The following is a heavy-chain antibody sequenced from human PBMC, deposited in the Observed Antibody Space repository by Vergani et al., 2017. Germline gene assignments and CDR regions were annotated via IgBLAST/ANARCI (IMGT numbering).Heavy chain of an antibody. J-gene: IGHJ3*02. V-gene: IGHV1-18*01. Sequence: QVQLVQSGAEVKKPGASVKVSCKASGYTFTSYGISWVRQAPGQGLEWMGWISAYNGNTNYAQKFQGRVTMTEDTSTDTAYMELSSLRSEDTAVYYCATDNPTTLAFDIWGQGTMVTVSS. CDR1: GYTFTSYG. CDR3: ATDNPTTLAFDI. CDR2: ISAYNGNT. D-gene: IGHD5-12*01.